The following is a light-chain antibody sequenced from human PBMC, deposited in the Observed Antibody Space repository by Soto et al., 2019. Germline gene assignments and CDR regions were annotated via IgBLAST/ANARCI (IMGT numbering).Light chain of an antibody. CDR2: GAS. Sequence: DIVFTQSPCTLSLSPGERATLSCRASETVSSSYLAWYQQKPGQAPRLLIYGASSRATGIPDRFSGSGSGTDFTLTISRLEPEDFAVYYCQQYGSSRTFGQGTKVDIK. CDR1: ETVSSSY. J-gene: IGKJ1*01. V-gene: IGKV3-20*01. CDR3: QQYGSSRT.